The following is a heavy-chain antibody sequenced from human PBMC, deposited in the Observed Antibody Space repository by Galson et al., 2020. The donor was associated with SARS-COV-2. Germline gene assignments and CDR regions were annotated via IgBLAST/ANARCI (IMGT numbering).Heavy chain of an antibody. Sequence: GESLKISCKGSGYSFTSYWIGWVRQMPGKGLEWMGIIYPGDSDTRYSPSFQGQVTISADKSISTAYLQWSSLKASDTAMYYCARHGEYYDFWSGDYRDYRVVWGKGTPVTGTS. CDR1: GYSFTSYW. D-gene: IGHD3-3*01. V-gene: IGHV5-51*01. CDR3: ARHGEYYDFWSGDYRDYRVV. CDR2: IYPGDSDT. J-gene: IGHJ6*03.